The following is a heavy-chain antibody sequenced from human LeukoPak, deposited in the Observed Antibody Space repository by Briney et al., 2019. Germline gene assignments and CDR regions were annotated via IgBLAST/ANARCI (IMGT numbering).Heavy chain of an antibody. CDR3: ARLAFCTNAVCFSNYYYSMDV. CDR1: GYSFTSYW. D-gene: IGHD2-8*01. CDR2: IYPDDSDT. J-gene: IGHJ6*03. V-gene: IGHV5-51*01. Sequence: PGESLKISSKGSGYSFTSYWIGWVRQMPGKGLEWMGIIYPDDSDTKYSPSFQGQVTISADKSISTAYLQWSSLKASDTAMYYCARLAFCTNAVCFSNYYYSMDVWGTGTTVTVSS.